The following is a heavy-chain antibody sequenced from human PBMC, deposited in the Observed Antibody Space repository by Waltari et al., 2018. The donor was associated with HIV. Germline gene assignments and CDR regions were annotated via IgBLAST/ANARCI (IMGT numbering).Heavy chain of an antibody. CDR1: GGSISSSSYY. CDR2: IYYSGST. D-gene: IGHD3-22*01. V-gene: IGHV4-39*07. CDR3: ARDYYDSSGYYYIDY. J-gene: IGHJ4*02. Sequence: QLQLQESGPGLVKPSETLSLTCTVSGGSISSSSYYWGWIRQPPGKGLEWIGSIYYSGSTYYNPSLKSRVTISVDTSKNQFSLKLSAVTAADTAVYYCARDYYDSSGYYYIDYWGQGTLVTISS.